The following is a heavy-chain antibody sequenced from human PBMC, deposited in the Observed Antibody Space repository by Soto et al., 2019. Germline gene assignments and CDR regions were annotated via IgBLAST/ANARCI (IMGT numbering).Heavy chain of an antibody. CDR1: GFSFSTYG. D-gene: IGHD6-19*01. CDR3: TRQTDAVQWLVVPTDYNFDY. Sequence: EMQLLESGGGLVQPGGSLRLSCAVSGFSFSTYGVTWVRQAPGKGLEWVCGVSGGSGVTHYADSVKGRFTITGDDSKNTVYLQMNSLKTEDTAVYFCTRQTDAVQWLVVPTDYNFDYWGQGTLVTVSS. CDR2: VSGGSGVT. J-gene: IGHJ4*02. V-gene: IGHV3-23*01.